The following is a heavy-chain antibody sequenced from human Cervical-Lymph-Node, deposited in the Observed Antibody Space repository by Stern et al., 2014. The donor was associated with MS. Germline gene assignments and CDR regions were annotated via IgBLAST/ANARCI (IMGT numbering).Heavy chain of an antibody. D-gene: IGHD4-11*01. J-gene: IGHJ4*02. CDR2: IWHDGSKT. V-gene: IGHV3-33*01. Sequence: QVQLVQSGGGVVQPGRSLRLSCIASGFTFSNYGMHWVRQAPGKGLGGVATIWHDGSKTSYADSVRGRFTISRDNSKNTLSLQMNSLRVDDTAVYYCVRDWSSNAYKSEDYWGQGTLVTVSS. CDR1: GFTFSNYG. CDR3: VRDWSSNAYKSEDY.